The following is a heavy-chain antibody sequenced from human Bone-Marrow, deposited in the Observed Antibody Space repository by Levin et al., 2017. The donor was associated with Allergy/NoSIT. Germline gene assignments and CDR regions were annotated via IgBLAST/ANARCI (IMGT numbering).Heavy chain of an antibody. CDR1: GGSISSYY. J-gene: IGHJ5*02. Sequence: PSETLFLTCTVSGGSISSYYWSWIRQPPGKGLEWIGYIYYSGSTNYNPSLKSRVTISVDTSKNQFSLKLSSVTAADTAVYSCARGVRDCSGGSCYSGHWFDPWGQGTLVTVSS. CDR3: ARGVRDCSGGSCYSGHWFDP. D-gene: IGHD2-15*01. V-gene: IGHV4-59*01. CDR2: IYYSGST.